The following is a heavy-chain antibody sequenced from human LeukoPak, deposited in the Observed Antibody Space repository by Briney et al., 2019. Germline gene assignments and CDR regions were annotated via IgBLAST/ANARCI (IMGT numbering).Heavy chain of an antibody. CDR1: GGSISSYY. D-gene: IGHD3-10*01. CDR2: IYYSGST. Sequence: SETLSLTCTVSGGSISSYYWSWIRQPPGKGLEWIGYIYYSGSTNYNPSLKSRVTISVDTSKNRFSLKLSSVTAADTAVYYCARSGSGSYSLYYYYYGMDVWGKGTTVTVSS. J-gene: IGHJ6*04. CDR3: ARSGSGSYSLYYYYYGMDV. V-gene: IGHV4-59*01.